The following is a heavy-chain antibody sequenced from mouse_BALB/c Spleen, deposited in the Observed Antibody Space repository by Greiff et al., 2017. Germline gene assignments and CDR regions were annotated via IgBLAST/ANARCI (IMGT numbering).Heavy chain of an antibody. CDR2: IYPGDGDT. Sequence: VQLQQSGAELVRPGSSVKISCKASGYAFSSYWMNWVKQRPGQGLEWIGQIYPGDGDTNYNGKFKGKATLTADKSSSTAYMQLSSLTSEDSAFYFCARPPYDGYYVGFAYWGQGTLVTVSA. CDR1: GYAFSSYW. D-gene: IGHD2-3*01. V-gene: IGHV1-80*01. J-gene: IGHJ3*01. CDR3: ARPPYDGYYVGFAY.